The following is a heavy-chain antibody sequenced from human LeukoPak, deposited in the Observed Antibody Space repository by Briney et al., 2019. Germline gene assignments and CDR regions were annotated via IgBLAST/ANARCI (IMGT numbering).Heavy chain of an antibody. J-gene: IGHJ5*02. Sequence: GGSLRLSCATSGFTFSNAWMNWVRQAPGKGLEWVGRIRSNSDGGTIDYAAPVKGRFALSRDDSKNTLYLQMNSLQTEDIAVYYCATDFYDTTWGQGTLVTVSS. CDR2: IRSNSDGGTI. D-gene: IGHD3-22*01. V-gene: IGHV3-15*07. CDR1: GFTFSNAW. CDR3: ATDFYDTT.